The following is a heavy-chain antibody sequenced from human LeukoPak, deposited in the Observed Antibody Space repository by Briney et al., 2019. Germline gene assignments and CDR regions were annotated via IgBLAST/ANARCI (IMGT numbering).Heavy chain of an antibody. CDR3: AKDVRVGPYYGSGSYGDY. CDR2: ISGSGGST. V-gene: IGHV3-23*01. Sequence: GGSLRLSCAASGFTFSSYAMSWVRQAPGKGLEWVSTISGSGGSTYYADSVKGRFTISRDNSKNTLYLQMNSLRAEDTAVYYCAKDVRVGPYYGSGSYGDYWGQGTLVTVSS. D-gene: IGHD3-10*01. J-gene: IGHJ4*02. CDR1: GFTFSSYA.